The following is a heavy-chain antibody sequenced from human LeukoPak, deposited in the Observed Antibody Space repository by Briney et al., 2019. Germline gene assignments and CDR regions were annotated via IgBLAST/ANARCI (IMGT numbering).Heavy chain of an antibody. CDR3: AKWRHYYDSSGYNDY. V-gene: IGHV3-23*01. CDR1: GFTFSSYA. Sequence: PGGSLRLSCAASGFTFSSYAMSWVRQAPGKGLEWVSAISGSGGSTYYADSVKGRFTISRDNSKNTLYLQMNSLRAEDTAVYYCAKWRHYYDSSGYNDYWGQGTLVTVSS. D-gene: IGHD3-22*01. CDR2: ISGSGGST. J-gene: IGHJ4*02.